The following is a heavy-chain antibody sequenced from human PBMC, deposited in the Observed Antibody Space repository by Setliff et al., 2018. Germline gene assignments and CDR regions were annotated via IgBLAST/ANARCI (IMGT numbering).Heavy chain of an antibody. J-gene: IGHJ6*03. Sequence: PGGSLRLSCAASGFSFSTYTMNWVRQAPGKGLEWVSSISSSGNYIYYADSVKGRFTISRDNSKNSLYLHMNSLRAEDTAVYYCTRARDIAPTYYYMDVWGKGTTVTVSS. CDR2: ISSSGNYI. CDR1: GFSFSTYT. CDR3: TRARDIAPTYYYMDV. V-gene: IGHV3-21*01. D-gene: IGHD5-12*01.